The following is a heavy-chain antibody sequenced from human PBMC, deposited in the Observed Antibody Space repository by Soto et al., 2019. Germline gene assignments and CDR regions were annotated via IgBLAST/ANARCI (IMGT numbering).Heavy chain of an antibody. D-gene: IGHD1-26*01. V-gene: IGHV1-69*01. CDR3: ARDGGRHTGGIDY. J-gene: IGHJ4*02. CDR1: GGTFSSYS. Sequence: QVQLVQSGAEVKKPGSSVTVSCKASGGTFSSYSINWVRQAPGQGLEWMGEIIPIFGTANYAQKFQGRVTITADESTSTAYMELSSLRSEDTAVYYCARDGGRHTGGIDYRGQGTLVTVSS. CDR2: IIPIFGTA.